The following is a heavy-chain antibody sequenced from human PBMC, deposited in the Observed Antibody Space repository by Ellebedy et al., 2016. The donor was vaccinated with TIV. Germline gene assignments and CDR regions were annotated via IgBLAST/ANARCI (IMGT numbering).Heavy chain of an antibody. J-gene: IGHJ6*02. CDR2: IYPGDSDT. Sequence: GESLKISCKGSGYSFTSYWIGWVRQMPGKGLEWMGIIYPGDSDTRYSPSFKGQVTISADKSISTAYLQWSSLKASDTAMYYCARHPQYSSSWFYYYGMDVWGQGTTVTVSS. CDR1: GYSFTSYW. D-gene: IGHD6-13*01. V-gene: IGHV5-51*01. CDR3: ARHPQYSSSWFYYYGMDV.